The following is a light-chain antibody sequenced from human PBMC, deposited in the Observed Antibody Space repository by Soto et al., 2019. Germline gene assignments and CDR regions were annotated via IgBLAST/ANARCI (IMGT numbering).Light chain of an antibody. CDR1: SSDVGGYNY. CDR3: NSYTSSSPWV. Sequence: QSALTQPASVSGSPGQSITISCTGTSSDVGGYNYVSWYQQHPGKAPKLMIYEVSNRPSGVSNRFSGSKSGNTASLTISGLQAEDDAYYYCNSYTSSSPWVFGGGTKVTVL. V-gene: IGLV2-14*01. J-gene: IGLJ3*02. CDR2: EVS.